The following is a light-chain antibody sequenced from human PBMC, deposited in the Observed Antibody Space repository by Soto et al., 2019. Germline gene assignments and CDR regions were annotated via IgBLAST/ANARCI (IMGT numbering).Light chain of an antibody. CDR2: DVS. CDR3: CSYAGSYV. CDR1: SSDVGGYNY. J-gene: IGLJ7*01. V-gene: IGLV2-11*01. Sequence: QSALTQPRSVSGSPGQSVTISCTGTSSDVGGYNYVSWYQQHPGKAPKLMIYDVSKRPSGVPYRFSGSKSGNTASLTISGLQAEDEADYYCCSYAGSYVFGTGTQLTVL.